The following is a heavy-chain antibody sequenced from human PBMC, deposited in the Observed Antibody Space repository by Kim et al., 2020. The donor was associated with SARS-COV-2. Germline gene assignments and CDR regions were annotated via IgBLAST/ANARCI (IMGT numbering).Heavy chain of an antibody. V-gene: IGHV3-11*06. CDR3: ARKRVSSWYWFDP. CDR1: GFTFSDYY. D-gene: IGHD6-13*01. J-gene: IGHJ5*02. Sequence: GGSLRLSCAASGFTFSDYYMSWIRQAPGKGLEWVSYISSSSSYTNYADSVKGRFTISRDNAKNSLYLQMNSLRAEDTAVYYCARKRVSSWYWFDPWGQGTLVTVSS. CDR2: ISSSSSYT.